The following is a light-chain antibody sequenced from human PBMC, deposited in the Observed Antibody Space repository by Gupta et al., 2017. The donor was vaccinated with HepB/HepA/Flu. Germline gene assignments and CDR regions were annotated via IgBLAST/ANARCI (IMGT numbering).Light chain of an antibody. V-gene: IGLV1-36*01. J-gene: IGLJ3*02. CDR1: SSNIGRNA. CDR3: AAWDDSRKVWV. CDR2: YDT. Sequence: FVLTQPPSVSEAPSQRVTISCSGSSSNIGRNAVSWYQQQVPGTAPKVLMYYDTRRPSGVADRFSGSKSGTSASLAISGLQSDDEAYYFCAAWDDSRKVWVFGGGTKVTVL.